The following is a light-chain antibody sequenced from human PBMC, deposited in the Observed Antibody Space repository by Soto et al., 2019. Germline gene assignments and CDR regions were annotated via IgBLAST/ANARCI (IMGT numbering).Light chain of an antibody. CDR2: EVS. CDR3: SSYAGSTLYV. Sequence: QSALTQPPSASGSPGQSVTISCTGTSSDVGGYNYVSWYQQHPGKAPKLMIYEVSKRPSVVPDRFSGSKSGNMASLTVSGLQAEDEADYYCSSYAGSTLYVFGTGTKLTVL. CDR1: SSDVGGYNY. V-gene: IGLV2-8*01. J-gene: IGLJ1*01.